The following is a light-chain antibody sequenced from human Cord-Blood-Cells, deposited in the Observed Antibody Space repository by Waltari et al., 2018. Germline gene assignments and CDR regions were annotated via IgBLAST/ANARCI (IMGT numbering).Light chain of an antibody. Sequence: QSALTQPASVSGSPGPSITLPCTGTSSDVRGYDYVSWYQQHPGKAPKLMIYDVSNRPSGVSNRFAGSKSGNTASLTISGLQAEDEADYYCSSYTSSSTVVFGGGTKLTVL. CDR1: SSDVRGYDY. V-gene: IGLV2-14*01. CDR2: DVS. J-gene: IGLJ2*01. CDR3: SSYTSSSTVV.